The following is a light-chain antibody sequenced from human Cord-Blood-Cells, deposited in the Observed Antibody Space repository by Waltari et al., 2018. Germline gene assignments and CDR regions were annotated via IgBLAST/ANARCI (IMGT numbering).Light chain of an antibody. J-gene: IGLJ1*01. CDR3: SSYTSSSGYV. CDR1: SSHVGAYNY. CDR2: DVS. V-gene: IGLV2-14*03. Sequence: QSALTQPASVSGSPGQSITIPCTGTSSHVGAYNYVPWYQQHPGKAPKLMIYDVSNRPSGVSNRFSGSKSGNTASLTISGLQAEDEADYYCSSYTSSSGYVFGTGTKVTVL.